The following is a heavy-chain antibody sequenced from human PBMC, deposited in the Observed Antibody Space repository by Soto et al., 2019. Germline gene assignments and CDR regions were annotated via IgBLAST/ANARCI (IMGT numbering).Heavy chain of an antibody. CDR2: INHSGST. CDR1: GGSFSGYY. Sequence: QVQLQQWGAGLLKPSETLSLTCAVYGGSFSGYYWSWIRQPPGKGLEWIGEINHSGSTNYNPSLKSRVTISVDTSMNQFSLKLSSVTAADTAVYYCARGSLVEYYDSSGYPYGDYSGQGTLVTVSS. J-gene: IGHJ4*02. D-gene: IGHD3-22*01. V-gene: IGHV4-34*01. CDR3: ARGSLVEYYDSSGYPYGDY.